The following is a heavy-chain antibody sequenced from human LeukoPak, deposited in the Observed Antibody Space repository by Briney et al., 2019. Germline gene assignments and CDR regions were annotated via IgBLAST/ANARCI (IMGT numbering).Heavy chain of an antibody. D-gene: IGHD2-8*01. Sequence: ASVKVSCKASGYTFTGYYMHWVRQAPGQGLEWMGWINPNSGGTNYAQKFQGRVTMTRDTSISTAYMELSSLRAEDTAVYYCARTPQSQFRSNWVYLFDYWGQGTLVTVSS. CDR3: ARTPQSQFRSNWVYLFDY. CDR2: INPNSGGT. V-gene: IGHV1-2*02. J-gene: IGHJ4*02. CDR1: GYTFTGYY.